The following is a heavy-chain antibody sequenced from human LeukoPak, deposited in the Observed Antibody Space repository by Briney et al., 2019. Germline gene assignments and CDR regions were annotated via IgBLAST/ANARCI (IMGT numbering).Heavy chain of an antibody. Sequence: ASVKVSFKAFGNIFTADYIHWVRQAPGQGLEWMGRIIPSDGSTIFAQNFQGRLSITRDTSTTTVVMQLSGLKFEDTAIYYCARGGSHWDFDYWGQGTLVTVSA. CDR2: IIPSDGST. J-gene: IGHJ4*02. CDR3: ARGGSHWDFDY. D-gene: IGHD7-27*01. V-gene: IGHV1-46*01. CDR1: GNIFTADY.